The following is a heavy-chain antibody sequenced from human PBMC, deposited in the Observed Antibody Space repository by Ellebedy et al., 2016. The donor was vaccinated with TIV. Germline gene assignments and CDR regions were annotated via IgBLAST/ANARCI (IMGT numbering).Heavy chain of an antibody. CDR2: LYGSGTT. V-gene: IGHV3-66*01. J-gene: IGHJ3*02. CDR1: GFTVSDNY. CDR3: ARAVEMPTSPPSDAFDI. D-gene: IGHD5-24*01. Sequence: GESLKISCAASGFTVSDNYMSWIRQAPGKGLEWVSVLYGSGTTYHAHSVRGRFTISRDTLQNTLNLQMNSLRAEDTAVYYCARAVEMPTSPPSDAFDIWGQGTMVTVSS.